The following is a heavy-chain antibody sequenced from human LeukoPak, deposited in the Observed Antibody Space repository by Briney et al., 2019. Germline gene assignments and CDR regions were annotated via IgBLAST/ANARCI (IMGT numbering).Heavy chain of an antibody. CDR3: ARGGDTSRDVSAFDI. CDR1: GVSISSGGYF. J-gene: IGHJ3*02. V-gene: IGHV4-30-2*01. Sequence: SETLSLTCIVSGVSISSGGYFWSWMRLPPGKALEWIGYIYHSWSTYYSPSLKSRVTISLDRSNNQFSLRLTSVTDADTAVYYCARGGDTSRDVSAFDIWGPGTMVTVSS. CDR2: IYHSWST. D-gene: IGHD2-2*01.